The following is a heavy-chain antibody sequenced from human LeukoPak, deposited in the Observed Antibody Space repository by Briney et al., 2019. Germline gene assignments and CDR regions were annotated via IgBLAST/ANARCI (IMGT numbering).Heavy chain of an antibody. D-gene: IGHD6-13*01. J-gene: IGHJ5*02. Sequence: SETLSLTCAVYGGSFSGYYWSWIRQPPGKGLEWIGEINHSGSTNYNPSLKSRVTISVDTSKNQFSLKLSSVTAADTAVYYCARHFCSSCPYYHWGQGTLVTVSS. CDR1: GGSFSGYY. V-gene: IGHV4-34*01. CDR3: ARHFCSSCPYYH. CDR2: INHSGST.